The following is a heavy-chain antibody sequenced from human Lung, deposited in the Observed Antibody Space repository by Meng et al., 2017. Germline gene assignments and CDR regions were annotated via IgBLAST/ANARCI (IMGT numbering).Heavy chain of an antibody. J-gene: IGHJ4*02. CDR1: GYTFNAFA. D-gene: IGHD3-16*01. CDR2: INPNTGNP. Sequence: QVQLVQSGSELEKPGASVKVSCEASGYTFNAFAMNWVRQAPGHGLEWLGWINPNTGNPTYARGFTGRFVFSLDTSVSTAYLEISSLKAEDTAMYYCARDGYPVLGGVSAFDYWGQGTLVTVSS. CDR3: ARDGYPVLGGVSAFDY. V-gene: IGHV7-4-1*02.